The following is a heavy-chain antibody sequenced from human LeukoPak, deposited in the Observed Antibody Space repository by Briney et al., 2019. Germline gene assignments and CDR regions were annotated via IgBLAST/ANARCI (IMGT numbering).Heavy chain of an antibody. Sequence: PGRSLRLSCAASGFTLSSYVMHWVRQAPGKGLEWLAVISYDGSSTYYADSVKGRFTISRDSSKNTLYLQMNSLRAEDTAAYYCAKAHISGWYYFDYWGQGTLVTVSS. J-gene: IGHJ4*02. CDR2: ISYDGSST. D-gene: IGHD6-19*01. CDR1: GFTLSSYV. CDR3: AKAHISGWYYFDY. V-gene: IGHV3-30*18.